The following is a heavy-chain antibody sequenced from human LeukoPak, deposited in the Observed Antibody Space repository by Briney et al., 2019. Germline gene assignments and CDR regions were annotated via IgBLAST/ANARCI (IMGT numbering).Heavy chain of an antibody. CDR3: AKYYYDSSGYYYRGYYYYMDV. V-gene: IGHV3-7*01. D-gene: IGHD3-22*01. Sequence: GGSLRLSCAASGFTFSSYWMSWVRQAPGKGLEWVANIKEDGSEKYYVDSVKGRFTISRDNAKNSLYLQMNSLRAEDTAAYYCAKYYYDSSGYYYRGYYYYMDVWGKGTTVTVSS. CDR2: IKEDGSEK. J-gene: IGHJ6*03. CDR1: GFTFSSYW.